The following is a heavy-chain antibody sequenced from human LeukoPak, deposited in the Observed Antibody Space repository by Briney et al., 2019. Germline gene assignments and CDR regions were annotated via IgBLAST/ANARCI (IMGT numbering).Heavy chain of an antibody. CDR3: ATAYYDFWSGYLVGAFDI. CDR1: GGSISSSSYY. V-gene: IGHV4-39*07. D-gene: IGHD3-3*01. Sequence: PSETLSLTCTVSGGSISSSSYYWGWIRQPPGKGLEWIGSIYYSGSTYYNPSLKSRVTISVDTSKNQFSLKLSSVTAADTAVYYCATAYYDFWSGYLVGAFDIWGQGTMVTVSS. CDR2: IYYSGST. J-gene: IGHJ3*02.